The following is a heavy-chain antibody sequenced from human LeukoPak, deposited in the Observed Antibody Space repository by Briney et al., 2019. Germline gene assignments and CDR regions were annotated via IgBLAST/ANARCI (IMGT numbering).Heavy chain of an antibody. CDR1: GFTFSSYS. J-gene: IGHJ4*02. CDR3: ARDLLAAAQYFDY. Sequence: GGSLRLSCAASGFTFSSYSMNWVRQAPGKGLEWVSYISSSSSTIYYADSVKGRFTISRDNAKNSLYLQMNSLRAEDTAVYYCARDLLAAAQYFDYWGRGTLVTVSS. V-gene: IGHV3-48*01. D-gene: IGHD6-13*01. CDR2: ISSSSSTI.